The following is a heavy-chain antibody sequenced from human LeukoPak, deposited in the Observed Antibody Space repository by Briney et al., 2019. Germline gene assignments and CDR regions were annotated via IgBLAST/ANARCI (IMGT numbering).Heavy chain of an antibody. J-gene: IGHJ3*02. CDR2: IIPIFGTA. V-gene: IGHV1-69*13. Sequence: VKVSCKXSGGTFSSYAISWVRQAPGQGLEWMGRIIPIFGTANYAQKFQGRVTITTDESTSTAYMELSSLRSEDTAVYYCARTYYYDTQGAFDIWGQGTMVAVSS. CDR3: ARTYYYDTQGAFDI. D-gene: IGHD3-22*01. CDR1: GGTFSSYA.